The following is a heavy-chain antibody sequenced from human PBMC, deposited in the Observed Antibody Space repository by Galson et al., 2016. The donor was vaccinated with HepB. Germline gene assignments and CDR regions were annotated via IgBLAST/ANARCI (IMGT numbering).Heavy chain of an antibody. CDR1: GFTVSNNY. V-gene: IGHV3-66*01. CDR3: AVKTDLAPTAP. J-gene: IGHJ5*02. CDR2: IYSVGRT. D-gene: IGHD6-13*01. Sequence: SLSLSCAASGFTVSNNYMSWVRQAPGKGLEWVSLIYSVGRTEYADSVKGRFAISRDTSKNILYLQMNSLRVEDTAVYYCAVKTDLAPTAPWGQGTLVTVSS.